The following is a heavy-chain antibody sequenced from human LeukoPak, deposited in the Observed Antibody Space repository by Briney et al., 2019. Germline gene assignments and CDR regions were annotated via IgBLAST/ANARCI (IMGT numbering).Heavy chain of an antibody. J-gene: IGHJ4*02. CDR1: GYTFTGYY. Sequence: APVKVSCKASGYTFTGYYMHWVRQAPGQGLEWMGWISPNSGGTNYAQKFQGRVTMTRDTSISTAYMELSRLRSDDTAVYYCASTQYGSGPYYFDYWGQGTLVTVSS. V-gene: IGHV1-2*02. CDR2: ISPNSGGT. D-gene: IGHD3-10*01. CDR3: ASTQYGSGPYYFDY.